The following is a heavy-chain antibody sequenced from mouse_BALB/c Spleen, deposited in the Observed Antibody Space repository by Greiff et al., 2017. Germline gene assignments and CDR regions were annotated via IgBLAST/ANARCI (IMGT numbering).Heavy chain of an antibody. Sequence: VKLVESGAELAKPGASVKMSCKASGYTFTSYWMHWVKQRPGQGLEWIGYINPSTGYTEYNQKFKDKATLTADKSSSTAYMQLSSLTSEDSAVYYCARPYYGYFDVWGAGTTVTVSS. V-gene: IGHV1-7*01. J-gene: IGHJ1*01. CDR2: INPSTGYT. D-gene: IGHD2-10*01. CDR1: GYTFTSYW. CDR3: ARPYYGYFDV.